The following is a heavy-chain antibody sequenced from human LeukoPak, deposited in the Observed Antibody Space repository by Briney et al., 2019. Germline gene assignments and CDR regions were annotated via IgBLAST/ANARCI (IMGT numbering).Heavy chain of an antibody. CDR3: ARASGVAAAAPFDY. CDR1: GFTFSSYG. J-gene: IGHJ4*02. Sequence: PGGSLRLSCAASGFTFSSYGMHWVRQAPGKGLEWVAVISYDGSNKYYADSVKGRFTISRDNSKNTLYLQMNSLRAEDTAVYYCARASGVAAAAPFDYWGQGTLVTVSS. D-gene: IGHD6-13*01. CDR2: ISYDGSNK. V-gene: IGHV3-30*03.